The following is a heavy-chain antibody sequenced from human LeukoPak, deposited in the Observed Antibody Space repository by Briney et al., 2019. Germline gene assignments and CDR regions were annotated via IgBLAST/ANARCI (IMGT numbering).Heavy chain of an antibody. D-gene: IGHD3-3*01. CDR3: ARDGFWSGKIDI. V-gene: IGHV4-4*07. J-gene: IGHJ5*02. CDR1: GGSISSYY. Sequence: SETLCLTCTVSGGSISSYYWSWIRQPAGKGLEWIGRIYTSGSTNYNPSLKSRVTMSVDTSKNQFSLKLSSVTTADTAVYYCARDGFWSGKIDIWGQGTLVTVSS. CDR2: IYTSGST.